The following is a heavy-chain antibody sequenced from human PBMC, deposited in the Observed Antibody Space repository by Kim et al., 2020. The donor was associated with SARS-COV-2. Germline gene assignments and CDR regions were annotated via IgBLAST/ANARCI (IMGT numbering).Heavy chain of an antibody. Sequence: SETLSLTCAVYGGSFSGYYWSWIRQPPGKGLEWIGEINHSGSTNYNPSIKSRVTISVDTSKNQFSLKLSSVTAADTAVYYCARVRSGGIYYYYYFGMDVWGQGTTVTV. D-gene: IGHD2-15*01. J-gene: IGHJ6*02. CDR3: ARVRSGGIYYYYYFGMDV. CDR2: INHSGST. CDR1: GGSFSGYY. V-gene: IGHV4-34*01.